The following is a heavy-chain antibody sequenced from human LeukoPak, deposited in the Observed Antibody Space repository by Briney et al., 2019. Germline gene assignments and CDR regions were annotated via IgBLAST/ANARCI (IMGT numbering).Heavy chain of an antibody. J-gene: IGHJ4*02. D-gene: IGHD6-13*01. CDR3: AGGIAAADFY. V-gene: IGHV3-7*04. Sequence: GGSLRLSCAASGFTISDYWMSWVRQAPGKGLEWVANIKQDGSEKYYVDSVKGRFTISRDNAKNSLYLQMNSLRAEDTAVYYCAGGIAAADFYWGQGTLVTVSS. CDR1: GFTISDYW. CDR2: IKQDGSEK.